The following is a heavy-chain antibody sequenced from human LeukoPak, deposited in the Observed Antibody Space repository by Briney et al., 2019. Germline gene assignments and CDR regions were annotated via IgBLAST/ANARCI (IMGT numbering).Heavy chain of an antibody. CDR2: INHSGST. Sequence: SETLSLTCAVYGGSFSGYYWSWIRQPPGKGLEWIGEINHSGSTNYNPSLKGRVTISVDTSKNQVSLKLSSVTAADTAVYYCTRQVVVPAAPDYWGQGTLVTVSS. V-gene: IGHV4-34*01. D-gene: IGHD2-2*01. CDR3: TRQVVVPAAPDY. CDR1: GGSFSGYY. J-gene: IGHJ4*02.